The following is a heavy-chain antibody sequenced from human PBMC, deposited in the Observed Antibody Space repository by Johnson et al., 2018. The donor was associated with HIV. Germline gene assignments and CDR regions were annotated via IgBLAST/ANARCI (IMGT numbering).Heavy chain of an antibody. CDR2: IYSGGST. CDR1: GFTVSSNY. J-gene: IGHJ3*02. V-gene: IGHV3-53*01. D-gene: IGHD4-17*01. CDR3: AREVAGDYGDSPGAFDI. Sequence: VQLVESGGGLIQPGGSLRLSCAASGFTVSSNYMSWVRQAPGKGLEWVSVIYSGGSTYYADSVKGRFTISRDNSKNTLYLQMNSLRAEDTAVYYCAREVAGDYGDSPGAFDIWGQGTIVTVSS.